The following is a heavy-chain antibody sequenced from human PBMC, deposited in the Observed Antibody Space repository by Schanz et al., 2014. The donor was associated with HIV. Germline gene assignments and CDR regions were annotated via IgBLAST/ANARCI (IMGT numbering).Heavy chain of an antibody. CDR1: GFTFSSYG. V-gene: IGHV3-33*06. D-gene: IGHD6-6*01. CDR2: IWYDGTNK. J-gene: IGHJ6*02. CDR3: ANTEFPYSSSSDYYYGMDV. Sequence: QVQLVESGGGVVQPGRSLRLSCAASGFTFSSYGMHWVRQAPGKGLEWVAVIWYDGTNKYYADSVKGRFTISRDNSKKTLYLQMNSLRAEDTAVYYCANTEFPYSSSSDYYYGMDVWGQGTTVTGSS.